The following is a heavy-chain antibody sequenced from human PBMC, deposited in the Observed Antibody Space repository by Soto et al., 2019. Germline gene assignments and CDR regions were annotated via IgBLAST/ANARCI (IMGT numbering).Heavy chain of an antibody. J-gene: IGHJ5*02. Sequence: SETLSLTCTGSGGSVSSGSYYWSWIRQPPGKGLEWIGYIYYSGSTNYNPSLKSRVTISVDTSKNQFSLKLSSVTAAYTAVYYCARQSAAAQHYNWFDPRGQGPLVTVSS. D-gene: IGHD6-13*01. V-gene: IGHV4-61*01. CDR2: IYYSGST. CDR3: ARQSAAAQHYNWFDP. CDR1: GGSVSSGSYY.